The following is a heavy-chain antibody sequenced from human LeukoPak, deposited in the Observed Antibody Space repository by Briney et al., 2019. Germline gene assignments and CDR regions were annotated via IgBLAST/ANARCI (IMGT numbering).Heavy chain of an antibody. CDR2: IIPIFGTA. V-gene: IGHV1-69*06. CDR1: GGTFSSYA. CDR3: ARAHPSPDHYSRLDY. J-gene: IGHJ4*02. D-gene: IGHD6-13*01. Sequence: SVKVSCKASGGTFSSYAISWVRQAPGQGLEWMGGIIPIFGTANYAQKFQGRVTITADKSMSTAYMELSSLRSEDTAVYYCARAHPSPDHYSRLDYWGQGTLVTVSS.